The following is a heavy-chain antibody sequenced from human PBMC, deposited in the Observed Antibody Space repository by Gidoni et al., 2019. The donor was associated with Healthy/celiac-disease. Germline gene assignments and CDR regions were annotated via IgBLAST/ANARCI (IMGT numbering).Heavy chain of an antibody. V-gene: IGHV1-69*01. CDR3: AIGPYCGGDCYLGFGFDY. D-gene: IGHD2-21*02. CDR1: GATFSSYA. CDR2: IIPIFGTA. Sequence: QVQLVQSGAEVKKPGSSVKVSCKDSGATFSSYAISWVRQAPGQGLEWMGGIIPIFGTANYAQKFQGRVTITADESTSTAYMELSSLRSEDTAVYYCAIGPYCGGDCYLGFGFDYWGQGTLVTVSS. J-gene: IGHJ4*02.